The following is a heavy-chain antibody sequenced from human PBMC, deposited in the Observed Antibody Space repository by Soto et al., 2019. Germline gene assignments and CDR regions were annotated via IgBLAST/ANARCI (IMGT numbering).Heavy chain of an antibody. V-gene: IGHV3-23*01. D-gene: IGHD1-1*01. Sequence: AHLSESGGGSQQPGGSLKLSCEASRFTFSNFAMSWVRQAPGKGLEWISTIGVTAGSTYYTDSVRGRFTISRDNSKNTLYLEMNSLRAEDTALYYCAKVMYTWNDVAAFDSWGQGTLVAVSS. CDR3: AKVMYTWNDVAAFDS. CDR1: RFTFSNFA. CDR2: IGVTAGST. J-gene: IGHJ4*02.